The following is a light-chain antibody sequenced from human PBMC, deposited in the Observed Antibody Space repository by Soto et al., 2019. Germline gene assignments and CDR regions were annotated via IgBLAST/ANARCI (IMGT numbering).Light chain of an antibody. J-gene: IGKJ1*01. CDR1: QRFGSN. V-gene: IGKV3-15*01. CDR3: QQYNNWPRT. CDR2: GAS. Sequence: EIVMTQSPATLSVSPGERATLSCRPSQRFGSNLAWYQQKPGQAPRLLIYGASTRATGIPARFSGSGSGTEFTLTISSLQSEDFAVYYCQQYNNWPRTFGQGTKVEIK.